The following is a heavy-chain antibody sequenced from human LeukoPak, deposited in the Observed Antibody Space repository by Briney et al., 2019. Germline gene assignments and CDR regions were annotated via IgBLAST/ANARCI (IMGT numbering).Heavy chain of an antibody. J-gene: IGHJ3*02. CDR2: ITSGSSYI. CDR3: ARDFSRVDAFDI. CDR1: GFTFSSYN. Sequence: GGSLRLSCAASGFTFSSYNMNWVRQAPGKGLEWVSSITSGSSYIYYADSVKGRFTISRDNAKNSLYLQMNSLRAEDTAVYYCARDFSRVDAFDIWGQGTMVTVSS. D-gene: IGHD3-3*02. V-gene: IGHV3-21*01.